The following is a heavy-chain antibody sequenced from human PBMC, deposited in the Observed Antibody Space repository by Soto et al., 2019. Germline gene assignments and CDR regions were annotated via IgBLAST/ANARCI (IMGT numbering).Heavy chain of an antibody. CDR1: GGSFSGYY. V-gene: IGHV4-34*01. Sequence: SETLSLTCAVYGGSFSGYYWSWIRQPPGKGLEWIGEINHSGSTNYNPSLKSRVTISVDTSKNQFSLKLSSVTAADTAVYYCAKSDMVRAQAIDYWGQGTLVTVSS. D-gene: IGHD3-10*01. J-gene: IGHJ4*02. CDR2: INHSGST. CDR3: AKSDMVRAQAIDY.